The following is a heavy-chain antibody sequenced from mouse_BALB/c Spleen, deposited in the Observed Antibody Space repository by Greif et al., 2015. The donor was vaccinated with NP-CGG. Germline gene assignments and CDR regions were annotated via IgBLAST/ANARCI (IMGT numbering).Heavy chain of an antibody. J-gene: IGHJ3*01. V-gene: IGHV1S81*02. CDR2: INPSNGGT. D-gene: IGHD2-1*01. CDR3: TRWGYYGNSFAY. CDR1: GYTFTSYY. Sequence: VQLQQSGAELVKPGASVKLSCKASGYTFTSYYMYWVKQRPGQGLEWIGEINPSNGGTNFNEKFKSKATLTVDKSSSTAYMQLSSLTSEDSAVYYCTRWGYYGNSFAYWGQGTLVTVSA.